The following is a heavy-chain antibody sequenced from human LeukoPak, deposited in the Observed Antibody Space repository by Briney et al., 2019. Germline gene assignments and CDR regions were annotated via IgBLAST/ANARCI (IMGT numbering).Heavy chain of an antibody. CDR1: GLPIADFA. CDR2: ISGDGVST. J-gene: IGHJ4*02. CDR3: ARESGKFDY. V-gene: IGHV3-43*02. Sequence: GGSLRLSCVVSGLPIADFAMHWVRQAPGKGLEWVSLISGDGVSTFYADSVKGRFSISRDNSKNSLSLEMNSLRTEDTAMYYCARESGKFDYWGQGTLVAVSS.